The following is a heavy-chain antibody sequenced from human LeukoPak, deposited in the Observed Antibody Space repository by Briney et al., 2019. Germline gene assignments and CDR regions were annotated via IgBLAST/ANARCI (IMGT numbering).Heavy chain of an antibody. CDR2: IYPGDSDT. CDR1: GYSLTSYW. Sequence: GESLKISCKGSGYSLTSYWIGWVRQMPGKGLEWMGIIYPGDSDTRYSPSFQGQVTISADKSISTAYLQWSSLKASDTAMYYCARHARTDYGGNSLDYWGQGTLVTVSS. CDR3: ARHARTDYGGNSLDY. V-gene: IGHV5-51*01. D-gene: IGHD4-23*01. J-gene: IGHJ4*02.